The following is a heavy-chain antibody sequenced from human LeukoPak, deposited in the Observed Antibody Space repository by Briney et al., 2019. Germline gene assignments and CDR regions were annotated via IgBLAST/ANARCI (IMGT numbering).Heavy chain of an antibody. CDR1: GYTFTSYD. Sequence: ASVKVSCKASGYTFTSYDINWVRQATGQGLEWMGWMNPNSGNTGYAQKFQGRVTMTRNTSISTAYMELRSLRSDDTAVYYCARDFRRPIFVPAAIEGPFDYWGQGTLVTVSS. V-gene: IGHV1-8*01. D-gene: IGHD2-2*02. CDR2: MNPNSGNT. CDR3: ARDFRRPIFVPAAIEGPFDY. J-gene: IGHJ4*02.